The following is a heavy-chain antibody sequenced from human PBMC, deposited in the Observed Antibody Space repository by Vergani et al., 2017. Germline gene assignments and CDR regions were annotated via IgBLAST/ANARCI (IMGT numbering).Heavy chain of an antibody. CDR2: MNPNSGNT. D-gene: IGHD1-7*01. J-gene: IGHJ3*02. CDR1: GYTFTSYD. V-gene: IGHV1-8*01. CDR3: ARRPPGWNYAFDI. Sequence: QVQLVQSGAEVKKPGASVKVSCKASGYTFTSYDINWVRQATGQGLEWMGWMNPNSGNTGYAQKFQGRVTITADESTSTAYMELSSLRSEDTAVYYCARRPPGWNYAFDIWGQGTMVTVSS.